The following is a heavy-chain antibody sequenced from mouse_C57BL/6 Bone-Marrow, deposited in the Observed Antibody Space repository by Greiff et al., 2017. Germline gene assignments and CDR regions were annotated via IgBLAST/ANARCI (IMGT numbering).Heavy chain of an antibody. CDR1: GFTFSDYG. Sequence: EVKLVESGGGLVKPGGSLKLSCAASGFTFSDYGMHWVRQAPEKGLEWVAYISSGSSTIYYADTVKGRFTISRDNAKNTLFLQMTSLRSEDTAMYYCARHYGKDWYFDVWGTGTTVTVSS. J-gene: IGHJ1*03. CDR3: ARHYGKDWYFDV. D-gene: IGHD2-1*01. V-gene: IGHV5-17*01. CDR2: ISSGSSTI.